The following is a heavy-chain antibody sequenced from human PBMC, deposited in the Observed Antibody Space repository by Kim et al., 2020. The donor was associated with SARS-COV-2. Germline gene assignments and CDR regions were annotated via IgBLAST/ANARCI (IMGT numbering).Heavy chain of an antibody. D-gene: IGHD3-9*01. CDR3: AGVTKYYDILAYYYYGMDV. CDR2: INHSGST. J-gene: IGHJ6*02. Sequence: SQTLSLTCAVYGGSFSGYYWSWIRQPPGKGLEWIGEINHSGSTNYNPSLKSRVTISVDTSKNQFSLMLSSVTAADTAVYYCAGVTKYYDILAYYYYGMDVGGQGTAVTVTS. V-gene: IGHV4-34*01. CDR1: GGSFSGYY.